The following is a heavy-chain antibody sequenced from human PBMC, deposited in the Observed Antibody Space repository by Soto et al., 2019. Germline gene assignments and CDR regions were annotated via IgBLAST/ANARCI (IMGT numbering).Heavy chain of an antibody. D-gene: IGHD3-10*01. CDR3: ARQGFGPLHCLVDV. V-gene: IGHV4-59*08. J-gene: IGHJ6*02. CDR2: VHHSWGS. CDR1: GGSISSYY. Sequence: QVELQESGPGLVKPSETLSLSCTVSGGSISSYYWSWFRQPPGKRMEWIGYVHHSWGSSYNPSLQSRVAISLDTSKSQFSLKVTSVTATDTAVYYCARQGFGPLHCLVDVWGQGTTVTVSS.